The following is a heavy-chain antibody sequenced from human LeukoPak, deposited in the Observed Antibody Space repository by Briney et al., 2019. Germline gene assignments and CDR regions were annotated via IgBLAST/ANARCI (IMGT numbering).Heavy chain of an antibody. J-gene: IGHJ4*02. CDR1: GFTFSSYA. CDR2: ISGSGGST. V-gene: IGHV3-23*01. Sequence: GGSLRLSCAASGFTFSSYAMTWGRQAPGKGLEWVSAISGSGGSTYYADSVKGRFTISRDNSKNTLYLQMNSLRAEDTAVYYCAKEQVAGYYGSGSYSDYWGQGTLVTVSS. CDR3: AKEQVAGYYGSGSYSDY. D-gene: IGHD3-10*01.